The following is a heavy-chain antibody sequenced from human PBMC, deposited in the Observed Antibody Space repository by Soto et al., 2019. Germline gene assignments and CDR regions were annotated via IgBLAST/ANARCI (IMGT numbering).Heavy chain of an antibody. CDR2: MNPNSGNT. D-gene: IGHD2-15*01. CDR3: AREYCSGGSCQYYFDY. CDR1: GYTFTSYD. Sequence: QVQLVQSGAEVKKPGASVKVSCKASGYTFTSYDINWVRQATGQGLEWMGWMNPNSGNTGYAQKLQGRVTMTRNTSLSTAYMELSSLRSEDTAVYYCAREYCSGGSCQYYFDYWGQGTLVTFSS. V-gene: IGHV1-8*01. J-gene: IGHJ4*02.